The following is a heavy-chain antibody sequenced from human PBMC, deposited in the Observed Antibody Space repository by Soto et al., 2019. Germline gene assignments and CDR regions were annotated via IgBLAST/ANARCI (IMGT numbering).Heavy chain of an antibody. J-gene: IGHJ6*02. CDR3: ASLGIAAAAGNYYYGMDV. Sequence: QVQLVESGGGVVQPGRSLRLSCAASGFTFSSYGMHWVRQAPGKGLEWVALIWYDGSNKYYADSVKGRFTISRDNSKNTLYLQMNRLRAEDTAVYYCASLGIAAAAGNYYYGMDVWGQGTTVTVSS. V-gene: IGHV3-33*01. CDR2: IWYDGSNK. CDR1: GFTFSSYG. D-gene: IGHD6-13*01.